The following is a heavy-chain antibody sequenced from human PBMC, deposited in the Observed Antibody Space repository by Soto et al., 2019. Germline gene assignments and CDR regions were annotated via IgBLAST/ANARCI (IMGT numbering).Heavy chain of an antibody. CDR3: ARDAAAGLNDY. J-gene: IGHJ4*02. Sequence: QVQLVQSGAEVKKPGASVKVSCKASGYTFTSYGISWVRQAPGQGLEWMGWISDYNGNTKYVHKFQGRVTMTTDTSTSTAYMELRSLRSDDTAVYYCARDAAAGLNDYWGQGTLVTVSS. CDR1: GYTFTSYG. V-gene: IGHV1-18*01. D-gene: IGHD6-13*01. CDR2: ISDYNGNT.